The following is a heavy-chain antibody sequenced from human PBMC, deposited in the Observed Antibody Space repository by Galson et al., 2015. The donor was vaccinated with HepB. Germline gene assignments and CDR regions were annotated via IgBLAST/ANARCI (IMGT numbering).Heavy chain of an antibody. V-gene: IGHV3-15*01. CDR3: TTGPPCSGGSCYSKSHYYYYGMDV. CDR2: IKSKTDGGTT. J-gene: IGHJ6*02. Sequence: SLRLSCAASGFTFSNAWMSWVRQAPGKGLEWVGRIKSKTDGGTTDYAAPVKGRFTISRDDSKNTLYLQMNSLKTEDTAVYYCTTGPPCSGGSCYSKSHYYYYGMDVWGQGTTVTVSS. D-gene: IGHD2-15*01. CDR1: GFTFSNAW.